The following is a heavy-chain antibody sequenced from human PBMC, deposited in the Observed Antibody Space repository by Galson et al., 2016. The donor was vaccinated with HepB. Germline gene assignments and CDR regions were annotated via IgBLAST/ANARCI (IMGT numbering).Heavy chain of an antibody. J-gene: IGHJ5*02. D-gene: IGHD3-3*02. CDR3: ARDQGMTIFDVITENYFGP. CDR2: INAANGHS. Sequence: SVKVSCKASGYTFTKYAIHWVRQAPGQKPEWMGWINAANGHSKFSPKFQGRVTLSGDTSATTAYMELSSLTSEDTAVYYCARDQGMTIFDVITENYFGPWGRGTLVTVSS. V-gene: IGHV1-3*01. CDR1: GYTFTKYA.